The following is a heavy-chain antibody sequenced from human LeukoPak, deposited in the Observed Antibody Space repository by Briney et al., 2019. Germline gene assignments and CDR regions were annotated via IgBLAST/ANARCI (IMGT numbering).Heavy chain of an antibody. Sequence: SETLSLTCTVSGGSINSYYWSWIRQPPGKGLECIGYIHYTGSTNYNPSLKSRVTISVDTSKNQFSLKLSSVTAADTAVYYCARSSGPSYGDYVEYYYYMDVWGKGTTVTISS. CDR3: ARSSGPSYGDYVEYYYYMDV. J-gene: IGHJ6*03. CDR2: IHYTGST. CDR1: GGSINSYY. D-gene: IGHD4-17*01. V-gene: IGHV4-59*08.